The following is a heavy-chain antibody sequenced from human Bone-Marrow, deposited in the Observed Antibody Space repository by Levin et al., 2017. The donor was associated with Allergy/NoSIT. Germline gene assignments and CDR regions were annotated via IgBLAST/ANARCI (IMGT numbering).Heavy chain of an antibody. CDR3: ARGHYGSGAGDY. V-gene: IGHV4-59*01. Sequence: SETLSLTCTVSGASITDYHWSWTRQPPGKGLEWIGYIYYIGSTNYNPSLKSRVSISVDTSKNQFSLKLTSVTAADTAVYYCARGHYGSGAGDYWGQGTLVTVSS. D-gene: IGHD3-10*01. CDR2: IYYIGST. CDR1: GASITDYH. J-gene: IGHJ4*02.